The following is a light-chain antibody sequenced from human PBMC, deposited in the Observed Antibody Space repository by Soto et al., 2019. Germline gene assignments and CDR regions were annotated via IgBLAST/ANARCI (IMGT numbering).Light chain of an antibody. V-gene: IGKV1-39*01. Sequence: DIQMTQSPSSLSASVGDRVTITCRASQSISSYLNCYQQKPGKPPTLLIYAASSLQSGVPSRFSGSGSGTDFTLTISSLQPEDFATYYCQQSYSTPPTFGQATKVDI. CDR1: QSISSY. CDR2: AAS. CDR3: QQSYSTPPT. J-gene: IGKJ1*01.